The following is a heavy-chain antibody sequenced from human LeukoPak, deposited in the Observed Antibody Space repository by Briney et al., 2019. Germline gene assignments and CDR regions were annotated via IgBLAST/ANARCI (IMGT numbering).Heavy chain of an antibody. CDR1: GGSISSGDYY. CDR2: IFHSGST. J-gene: IGHJ4*02. CDR3: ALIPGGSWAFDF. D-gene: IGHD6-13*01. V-gene: IGHV4-30-4*01. Sequence: PSQTLSLTCTVSGGSISSGDYYWSWIRQPPGKGLEWIGYIFHSGSTYYNPSLKSPVTISLDASKNQFSLKLSSVTAADTAVYYCALIPGGSWAFDFWGQGTLVSVSS.